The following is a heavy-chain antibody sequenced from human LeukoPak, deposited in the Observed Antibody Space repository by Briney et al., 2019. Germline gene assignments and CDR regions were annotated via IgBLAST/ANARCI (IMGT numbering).Heavy chain of an antibody. J-gene: IGHJ3*02. CDR3: ARDRRDSSSLGAFDI. CDR2: ISSSGSTI. V-gene: IGHV3-48*03. CDR1: GFTFSSYE. Sequence: GGSLRLSCAASGFTFSSYEMNWVRQAPGKGLEWVSYISSSGSTIYYADSVKGRFTISRDNAKNSLYLQMNSLRAEDTAVYYCARDRRDSSSLGAFDIWGQGTMVTVSS. D-gene: IGHD3-22*01.